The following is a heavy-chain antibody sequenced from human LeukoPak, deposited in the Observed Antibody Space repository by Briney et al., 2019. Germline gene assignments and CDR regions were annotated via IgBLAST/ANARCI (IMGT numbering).Heavy chain of an antibody. Sequence: ASLKVSSKASGYTFTNYHINWVRQAPGQGLEWMGWINPNTGDRGYAQKFQGRVSITTDTSISTAYMELGSPRSEDTAVYFCARTTSLTASGYDYWGQGTLVTVSS. V-gene: IGHV1-8*03. CDR1: GYTFTNYH. J-gene: IGHJ4*02. CDR2: INPNTGDR. D-gene: IGHD4-17*01. CDR3: ARTTSLTASGYDY.